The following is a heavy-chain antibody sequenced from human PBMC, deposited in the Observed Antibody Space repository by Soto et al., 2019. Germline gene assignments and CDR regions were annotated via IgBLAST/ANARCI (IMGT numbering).Heavy chain of an antibody. V-gene: IGHV4-30-4*08. D-gene: IGHD3-22*01. J-gene: IGHJ2*01. CDR3: ARMSYFYDKWYFDL. CDR2: IYYSGST. CDR1: GGSISSGGYY. Sequence: PSETLSLTCSVSGGSISSGGYYWSWIRQHPGKGLEWIGYIYYSGSTYYNPSLKSRVTMSIDKSQNRFTLKLNSVTAADTATYYCARMSYFYDKWYFDLWGRGTLVTVSS.